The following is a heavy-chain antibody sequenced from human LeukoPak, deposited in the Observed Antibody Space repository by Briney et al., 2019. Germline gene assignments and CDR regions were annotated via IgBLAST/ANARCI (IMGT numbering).Heavy chain of an antibody. Sequence: ASVKVSCKASGYTFTGYYMHWVRQAPGQGLEWMGWINPNSGGTNYAQKFQGRVTMTRDTSTSTAYMELSRLRSDDTAVYYCASGDSSGYYYNDYWGQGTLVTVSS. D-gene: IGHD3-22*01. CDR2: INPNSGGT. J-gene: IGHJ4*02. CDR1: GYTFTGYY. V-gene: IGHV1-2*02. CDR3: ASGDSSGYYYNDY.